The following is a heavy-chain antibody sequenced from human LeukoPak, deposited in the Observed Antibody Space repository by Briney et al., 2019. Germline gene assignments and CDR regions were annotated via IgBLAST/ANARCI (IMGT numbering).Heavy chain of an antibody. D-gene: IGHD5-12*01. CDR2: IDWDDDR. J-gene: IGHJ4*02. CDR3: VRSYSGYDSGGRYFDS. Sequence: SGPTLVNPTQTLTLTCSFSGFSLTTVGMCVSWIRQPPGKALEWLARIDWDDDRYYSTSLKPRLTISKDTSKNHVVLTMTNMDPVDTATYYCVRSYSGYDSGGRYFDSWGQGTLVTVSS. V-gene: IGHV2-70*11. CDR1: GFSLTTVGMC.